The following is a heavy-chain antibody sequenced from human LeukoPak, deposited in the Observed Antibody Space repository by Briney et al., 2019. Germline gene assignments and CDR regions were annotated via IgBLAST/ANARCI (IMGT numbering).Heavy chain of an antibody. CDR3: ATSRSPDY. V-gene: IGHV3-7*01. CDR2: IKRDGSEK. Sequence: GSLRLSCAASGFTFSSYWMGWVRQAPGKGLEWVANIKRDGSEKYYVDSVKGRFTISRDNAKNSLHLQMNSLRAEDTAVYYCATSRSPDYWGQGTLVTVSS. CDR1: GFTFSSYW. J-gene: IGHJ4*02.